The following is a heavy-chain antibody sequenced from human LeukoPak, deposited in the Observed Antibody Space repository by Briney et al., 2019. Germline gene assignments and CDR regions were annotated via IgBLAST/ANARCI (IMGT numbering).Heavy chain of an antibody. CDR1: GYTFTSYG. V-gene: IGHV1-18*01. D-gene: IGHD6-19*01. Sequence: GASVKVSCKASGYTFTSYGINWVRQAPGHGLEWMGWINIYNGNTNYAQKFQGRVTMTTDTSTSTAYMELRSLRSDDTAVYYCAREIVVAGMTPRARNYFDYWGQGTLVTVSS. CDR3: AREIVVAGMTPRARNYFDY. CDR2: INIYNGNT. J-gene: IGHJ4*02.